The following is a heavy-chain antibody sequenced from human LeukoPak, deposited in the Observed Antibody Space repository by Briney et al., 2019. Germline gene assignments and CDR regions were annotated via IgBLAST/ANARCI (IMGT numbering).Heavy chain of an antibody. CDR1: GYSFTSYL. CDR3: ARSRMGAPTVDY. V-gene: IGHV5-51*07. Sequence: GEALKISCKCSGYSFTSYLIGWVHPLPGKGLEWMGIIYPGDSDTRYSPSFQGQVTISADKSISTAYLQWSSLKASDTAMYYCARSRMGAPTVDYWGQGTLVTVSS. J-gene: IGHJ4*02. CDR2: IYPGDSDT. D-gene: IGHD1-26*01.